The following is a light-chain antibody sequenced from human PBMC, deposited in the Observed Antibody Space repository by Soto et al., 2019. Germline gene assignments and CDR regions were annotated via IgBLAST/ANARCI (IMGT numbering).Light chain of an antibody. CDR1: SSDVGLYNY. CDR2: DVS. J-gene: IGLJ1*01. CDR3: SSYAGSNNYV. V-gene: IGLV2-8*01. Sequence: QSVLTQPASVSGSPGQSITISCTGTSSDVGLYNYVSWYQQHPGKAPKLLIYDVSDRPSGVPDRFSGSKSGNTASLTVSGLQAEDEADYYCSSYAGSNNYVFGTGTKLTVL.